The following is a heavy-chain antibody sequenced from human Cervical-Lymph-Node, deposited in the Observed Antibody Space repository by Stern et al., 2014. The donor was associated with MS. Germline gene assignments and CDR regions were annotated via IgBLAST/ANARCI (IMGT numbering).Heavy chain of an antibody. J-gene: IGHJ4*02. D-gene: IGHD6-13*01. CDR2: IWSDGSNP. CDR3: ASAYSSSHYYFDY. CDR1: GFSFSRYA. Sequence: VPLVESGGGVVQPGRSLRLSCAASGFSFSRYAMHWVRQAPGQGLEWVALIWSDGSNPYYADSVTGRFTISRDNSKNTLYLQMNSLRAEDTAVYYCASAYSSSHYYFDYWGQGTLVTVSS. V-gene: IGHV3-33*01.